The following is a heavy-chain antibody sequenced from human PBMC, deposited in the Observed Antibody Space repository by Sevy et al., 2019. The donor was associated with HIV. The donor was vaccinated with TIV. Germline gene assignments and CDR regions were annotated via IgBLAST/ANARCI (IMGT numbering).Heavy chain of an antibody. CDR2: ISASSVNI. J-gene: IGHJ4*02. D-gene: IGHD5-12*01. CDR3: ASQRGGYERLYYFDS. V-gene: IGHV3-48*01. Sequence: GGSLRLSCVASGFTYSMNWVRQAPGKALEWVSYISASSVNIHYADSVKGRFTISRVNAKNSLYLQMNTLRAEGTAVYYCASQRGGYERLYYFDSWGQGTLVTVSS. CDR1: GFTYS.